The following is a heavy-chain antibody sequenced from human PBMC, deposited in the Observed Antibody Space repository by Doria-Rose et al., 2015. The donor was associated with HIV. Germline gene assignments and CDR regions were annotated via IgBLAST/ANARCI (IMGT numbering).Heavy chain of an antibody. J-gene: IGHJ4*02. CDR3: AGFYYYDSTAYTYYFDY. V-gene: IGHV5-51*01. D-gene: IGHD3-22*01. Sequence: VQLVQSGAEGKKPGESLKISCKASGFNLTKYWIAWVRQMPGKGLEWMGVIYPDDSDTRYSTSFRGQVIISTDKSISTAYLQWSSLKASNTAMYYCAGFYYYDSTAYTYYFDYWGQGTQVTVSS. CDR1: GFNLTKYW. CDR2: IYPDDSDT.